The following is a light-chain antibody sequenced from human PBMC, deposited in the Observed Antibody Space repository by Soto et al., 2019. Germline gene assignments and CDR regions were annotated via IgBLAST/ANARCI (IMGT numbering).Light chain of an antibody. CDR1: MRDVGAYNL. CDR3: SSYTSKSSLI. V-gene: IGLV2-14*01. J-gene: IGLJ2*01. Sequence: QSVLTQPASVSGSPEQSITISCAGTMRDVGAYNLVSWYQQHPGRAPQLIIYEVRNRPSGISFRFSGPKSGNTASLTISGLQAEDEADYYCSSYTSKSSLIFGGGTKLTVL. CDR2: EVR.